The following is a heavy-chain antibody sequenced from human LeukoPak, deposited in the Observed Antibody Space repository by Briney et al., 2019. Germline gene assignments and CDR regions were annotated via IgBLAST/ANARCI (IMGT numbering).Heavy chain of an antibody. D-gene: IGHD1-26*01. V-gene: IGHV4-59*01. Sequence: SETLSLTCTVSGGSMSNYYWSWIRQPPGKGLEWIGYIYYSGSTNYNPSLKSRVTISVDTSKNQFSLKLSSVTAADTAVYYCARGRRWELLPIDYWGQGTLVTVSS. J-gene: IGHJ4*02. CDR3: ARGRRWELLPIDY. CDR1: GGSMSNYY. CDR2: IYYSGST.